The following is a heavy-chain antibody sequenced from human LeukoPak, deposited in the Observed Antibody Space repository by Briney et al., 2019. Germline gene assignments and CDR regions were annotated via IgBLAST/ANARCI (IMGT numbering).Heavy chain of an antibody. CDR1: GFTFSSYA. V-gene: IGHV3-23*01. Sequence: GGSLRLSCAGSGFTFSSYAMSWVRQAPGKGLERVSAISDTGATTYDADSVKGRFTISRDNSRSTLYLQMNSLRAEDTALYYCAKDTSIGRYCTNGVCSPFDYWGQGALVTVSS. CDR3: AKDTSIGRYCTNGVCSPFDY. D-gene: IGHD2-8*01. J-gene: IGHJ4*02. CDR2: ISDTGATT.